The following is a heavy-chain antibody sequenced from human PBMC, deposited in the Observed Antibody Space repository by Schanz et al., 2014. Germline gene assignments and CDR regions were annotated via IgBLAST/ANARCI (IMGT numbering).Heavy chain of an antibody. CDR1: GFNFNNFA. D-gene: IGHD5-12*01. Sequence: EVQLLESGGGLVQPGGSLRLSCAASGFNFNNFAMTWVRQAPGKGLEWVIVISGSGGSTYYADSVRGRFTMSRDNSKNTLYLQLNSLRAEDTAVYYCARDFHGYGPHLDYWGQGSLVTVSS. J-gene: IGHJ4*02. CDR3: ARDFHGYGPHLDY. V-gene: IGHV3-23*01. CDR2: ISGSGGST.